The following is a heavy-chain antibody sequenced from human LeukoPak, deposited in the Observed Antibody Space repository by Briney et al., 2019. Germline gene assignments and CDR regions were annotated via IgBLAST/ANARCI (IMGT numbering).Heavy chain of an antibody. V-gene: IGHV4-59*01. CDR2: IYYTGST. CDR1: IVSIKNYY. J-gene: IGHJ3*02. D-gene: IGHD3-22*01. CDR3: ARDPRGSSGYYDAFDI. Sequence: PSETLSLTCSFSIVSIKNYYWNWIRQSPGKGLQWIGYIYYTGSTDYNFSLKSRVTISLDTSENQFSLRLNSVTAADSAVYFCARDPRGSSGYYDAFDIGGQGTMVTVSS.